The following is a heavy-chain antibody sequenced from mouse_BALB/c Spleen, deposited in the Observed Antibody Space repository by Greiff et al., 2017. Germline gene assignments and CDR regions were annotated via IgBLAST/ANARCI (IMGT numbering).Heavy chain of an antibody. CDR3: TRDDGYYGWFAY. V-gene: IGHV6-6*02. J-gene: IGHJ3*01. Sequence: EVKVEESGGGLVQPGGSMKLSCVASGFTFSNYWMNWVRQSPEKGLEWVAEIRLKSNNYATHYAESVKGRFTISRDDSKSSVYLQMNNLRAEDTGIYYCTRDDGYYGWFAYWGQGTLVTVSA. CDR1: GFTFSNYW. D-gene: IGHD2-3*01. CDR2: IRLKSNNYAT.